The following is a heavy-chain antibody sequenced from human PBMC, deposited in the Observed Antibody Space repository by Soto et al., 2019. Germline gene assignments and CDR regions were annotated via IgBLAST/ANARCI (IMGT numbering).Heavy chain of an antibody. Sequence: ASVKVSCKASGYTFTSYGISWVRQAPGQGLEWMGWISAYNGNTNYAQKLQGRVTMTTDTSTSTAYMELRSLRSDDTAVYYCARVGYCSSTSCHPLGAFDIWGQGTMVTISS. CDR2: ISAYNGNT. J-gene: IGHJ3*02. CDR3: ARVGYCSSTSCHPLGAFDI. D-gene: IGHD2-2*03. CDR1: GYTFTSYG. V-gene: IGHV1-18*04.